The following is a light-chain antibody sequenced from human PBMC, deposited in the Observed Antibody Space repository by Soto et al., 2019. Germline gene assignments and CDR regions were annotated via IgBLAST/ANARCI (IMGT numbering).Light chain of an antibody. CDR1: SGHSTYI. V-gene: IGLV4-60*02. CDR3: ETWDTNAVV. J-gene: IGLJ2*01. CDR2: LEGSGSY. Sequence: QLVLTQSSSASASLGSSVKLTCTLSSGHSTYIIAWHQQQPGKAPRYLMKLEGSGSYNKGSGIPDRFSGSSSGADRYLTISILQFEDEADYYCETWDTNAVVFGGGTKLTVL.